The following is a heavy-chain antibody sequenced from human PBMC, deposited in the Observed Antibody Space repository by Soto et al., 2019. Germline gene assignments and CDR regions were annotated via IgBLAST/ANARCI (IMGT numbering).Heavy chain of an antibody. CDR1: GLTFSSYG. V-gene: IGHV3-33*01. Sequence: GGSLRLSCAASGLTFSSYGMHWVRQAPGKGLEWVAVIWYDGSNKYYADSVKGRFTISRDNSKNTLYLQMNSLRAEDTAVYYCARNKELITFGGVIVHEYYFDYWGQGTLVTVSS. J-gene: IGHJ4*02. CDR2: IWYDGSNK. CDR3: ARNKELITFGGVIVHEYYFDY. D-gene: IGHD3-16*02.